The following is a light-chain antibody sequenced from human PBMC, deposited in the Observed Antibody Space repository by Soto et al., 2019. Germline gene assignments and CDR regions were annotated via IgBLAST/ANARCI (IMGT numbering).Light chain of an antibody. Sequence: DIPMTQSPSSLSASVGDRVTITCRASQSISSYLNWYQQKPGKAPKLLIYAASSLQSGVPSRFSGSGSGTDFTLTISSLQPEDFATYYGQQSYSTPRTFGGGTKVESK. V-gene: IGKV1-39*01. CDR3: QQSYSTPRT. CDR2: AAS. J-gene: IGKJ4*01. CDR1: QSISSY.